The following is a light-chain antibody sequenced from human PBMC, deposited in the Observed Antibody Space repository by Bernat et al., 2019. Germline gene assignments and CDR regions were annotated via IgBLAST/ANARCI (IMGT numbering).Light chain of an antibody. CDR2: EVN. CDR1: SSDVGSYNL. V-gene: IGLV2-23*02. J-gene: IGLJ3*02. CDR3: CSYAGSSTLV. Sequence: QSALTQPASVSGSPGQSITISCTGTSSDVGSYNLVSWYQQYPGKAPKVMIFEVNKRPSGVSIRFSGSKSGNTASLTISGLQAEDEADYHCCSYAGSSTLVFGGGTKLTVL.